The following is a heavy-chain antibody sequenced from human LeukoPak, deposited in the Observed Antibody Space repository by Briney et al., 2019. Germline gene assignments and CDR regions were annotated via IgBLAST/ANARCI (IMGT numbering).Heavy chain of an antibody. D-gene: IGHD3-10*01. Sequence: SETLSLTCTVAGGSISSYYWSWIRQPPGKGLEWIGYIYYSGSTNYNPSLKSQVTISVDTSKNQFSLKLSSVTAADTAVYYCARLYGSGSSLYFDYWGQGTLVTVSS. CDR1: GGSISSYY. CDR3: ARLYGSGSSLYFDY. V-gene: IGHV4-59*08. CDR2: IYYSGST. J-gene: IGHJ4*02.